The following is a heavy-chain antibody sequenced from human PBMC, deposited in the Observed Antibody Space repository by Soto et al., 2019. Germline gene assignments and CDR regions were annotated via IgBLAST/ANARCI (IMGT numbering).Heavy chain of an antibody. CDR3: WRGDYIDN. CDR1: GFTVSSNY. Sequence: EVQLVATGVGLIQPGGSLGLSSVASGFTVSSNYMTCVRRAPGKGLEWASLLYSVGSRDYADSVKGRFTISRDNSKNTVYLQMNSLRVEDTAVYLCWRGDYIDNLGQGTLVTVSS. V-gene: IGHV3-53*02. J-gene: IGHJ4*02. CDR2: LYSVGSR.